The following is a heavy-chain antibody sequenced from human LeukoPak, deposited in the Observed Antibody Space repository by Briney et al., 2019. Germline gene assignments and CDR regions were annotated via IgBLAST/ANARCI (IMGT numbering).Heavy chain of an antibody. V-gene: IGHV1-2*02. Sequence: ASVKVSCKASGYTFTSYGISWVRQAPGQGLEWMGWINPNNGDTNYAQKFQGRVTVTRDTSISTAYMELSRLRSDDTAVYYCARGGITFGGAYYMDVWGKGTTVTVSS. CDR3: ARGGITFGGAYYMDV. J-gene: IGHJ6*03. CDR1: GYTFTSYG. D-gene: IGHD3-16*01. CDR2: INPNNGDT.